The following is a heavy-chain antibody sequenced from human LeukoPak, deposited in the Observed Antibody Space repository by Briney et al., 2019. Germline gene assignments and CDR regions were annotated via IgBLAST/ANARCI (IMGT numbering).Heavy chain of an antibody. CDR3: VRGPSFYYFDY. V-gene: IGHV3-21*01. J-gene: IGHJ4*02. CDR2: ISSSTNYI. CDR1: GFTFSSYS. D-gene: IGHD3-3*01. Sequence: PGGSLRLSCAASGFTFSSYSMNWVRPAPGKGLEWVSSISSSTNYIYYADSVKGRFTISRDDAKDPLYLQMSSLRAEDTALYYCVRGPSFYYFDYWGQGTLVTVSS.